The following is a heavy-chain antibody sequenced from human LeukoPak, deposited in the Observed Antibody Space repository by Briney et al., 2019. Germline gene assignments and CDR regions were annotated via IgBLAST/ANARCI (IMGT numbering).Heavy chain of an antibody. CDR2: IYHSGST. CDR3: ARLIVATSNYYYYYYMDV. D-gene: IGHD5-12*01. CDR1: GYSISSGYY. J-gene: IGHJ6*03. V-gene: IGHV4-38-2*02. Sequence: SETLSLTCTVSGYSISSGYYWGWIRQPPGKGLEWIGSIYHSGSTYYNPSLKSRVTISVDTSKNQFSLKLSSVTAADTAVYYCARLIVATSNYYYYYYMDVWGKGTTVTVSS.